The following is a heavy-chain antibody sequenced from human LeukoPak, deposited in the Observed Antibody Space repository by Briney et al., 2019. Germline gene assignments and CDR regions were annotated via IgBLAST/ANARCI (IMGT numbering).Heavy chain of an antibody. Sequence: GESLKISCKVSGYSFTDYWIGCVSQMAGKGLEWGGIIYPGDSDTKYSPSFQGPATISADTSISTAYLQWSRLKASGTAMYYCAIRFGGSYNDYCGQGKLVTVSS. CDR2: IYPGDSDT. D-gene: IGHD1-26*01. CDR3: AIRFGGSYNDY. V-gene: IGHV5-51*01. J-gene: IGHJ4*02. CDR1: GYSFTDYW.